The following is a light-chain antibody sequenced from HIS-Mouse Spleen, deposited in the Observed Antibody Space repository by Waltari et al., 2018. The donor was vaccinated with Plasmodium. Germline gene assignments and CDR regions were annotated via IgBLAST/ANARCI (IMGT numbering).Light chain of an antibody. CDR1: SSDVGGYNY. J-gene: IGLJ2*01. Sequence: QSALTQPPSASGSPGQSVTISCTGPSSDVGGYNYVSWYQQHPGKAPKLMIYEVSKRPSRVPDRFAGSKSGNTASLTVSGLQAEDEADYYCSSYAGSNNLVFGGGTKLTVL. V-gene: IGLV2-8*01. CDR3: SSYAGSNNLV. CDR2: EVS.